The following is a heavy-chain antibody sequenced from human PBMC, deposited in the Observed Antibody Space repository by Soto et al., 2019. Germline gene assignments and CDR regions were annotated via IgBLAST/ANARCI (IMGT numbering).Heavy chain of an antibody. D-gene: IGHD3-22*01. CDR3: ARWVGYYDSSGRCLHYWYFDL. Sequence: QVQLVQSGAEVKKPGASVKVSCKASGYTFTSYGISWVRQAPGQGLEWMGWISAYNGNTNYAQKVQGRVTMTTDTSTSTAYMELRSLRSHDTAVYYCARWVGYYDSSGRCLHYWYFDLWGRGTLVTVSS. CDR2: ISAYNGNT. V-gene: IGHV1-18*01. CDR1: GYTFTSYG. J-gene: IGHJ2*01.